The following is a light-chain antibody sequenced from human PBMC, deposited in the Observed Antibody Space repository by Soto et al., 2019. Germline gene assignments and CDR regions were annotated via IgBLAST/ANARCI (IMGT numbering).Light chain of an antibody. CDR3: QQYNNWRT. CDR2: DAS. J-gene: IGKJ1*01. CDR1: QSISSS. Sequence: EIVMTQSPATLSVSPGERATLSCRASQSISSSLAWYQQKPGQAPRLLIYDASTRAAGLPARFSGSGSGTEFTLTISSLQSEDFAVYYCQQYNNWRTFGQGTKVEIK. V-gene: IGKV3-15*01.